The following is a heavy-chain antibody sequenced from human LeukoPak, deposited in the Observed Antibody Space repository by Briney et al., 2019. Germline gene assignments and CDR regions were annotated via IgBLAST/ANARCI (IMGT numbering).Heavy chain of an antibody. Sequence: SETLSLTCAVYGGSFSGYYWSWIRQPPGKGLEWIGEINHSGSTNYNPSLKSRVTISADTSKNQFSLRLSSVTAADTAVYYCARGGGVLRGDHFDYWGQGTLVTVSS. V-gene: IGHV4-34*01. CDR2: INHSGST. CDR1: GGSFSGYY. J-gene: IGHJ4*02. CDR3: ARGGGVLRGDHFDY. D-gene: IGHD4/OR15-4a*01.